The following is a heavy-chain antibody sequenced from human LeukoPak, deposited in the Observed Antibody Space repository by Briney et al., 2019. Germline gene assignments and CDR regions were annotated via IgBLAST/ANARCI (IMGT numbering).Heavy chain of an antibody. CDR2: IYSGGST. D-gene: IGHD3-22*01. J-gene: IGHJ4*02. Sequence: GVLRLSCAVSEFIVSSYYMSWVRQAPGKGLEWVSIIYSGGSTHYADSVKGRFTISRDNSKNTLYLQMNSLRAEDTAVYYCARGGSLYSSSGRLDYWGQGTLVTVSS. CDR1: EFIVSSYY. CDR3: ARGGSLYSSSGRLDY. V-gene: IGHV3-53*01.